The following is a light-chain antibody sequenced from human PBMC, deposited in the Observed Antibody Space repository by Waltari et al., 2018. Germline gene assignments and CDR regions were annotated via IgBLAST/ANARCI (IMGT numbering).Light chain of an antibody. CDR1: QNIGNY. J-gene: IGKJ1*01. CDR2: GAS. CDR3: QHHVRLPAT. V-gene: IGKV3-20*01. Sequence: IVLTQSPGTLSLSQGGRATLSCRASQNIGNYLPWYQQKPGQAPRLLIYGASSRAAGLPDRFSGSGSGADFSLTISRLEPEDFAVYYCQHHVRLPATFGQGTKV.